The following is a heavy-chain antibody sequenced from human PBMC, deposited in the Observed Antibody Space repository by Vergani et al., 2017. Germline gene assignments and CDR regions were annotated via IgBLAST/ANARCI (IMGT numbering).Heavy chain of an antibody. Sequence: VQLLESGGGLVQPGGSLRLSCAASGFTFSSYAMHWVRKAPGKGLEWVAVISYDGSNKYYADSVKGRFTISRDNSKNTLYLQMNSLRAEDTAVYYCAKDTHGAFDIWGQGTMVTVSS. J-gene: IGHJ3*02. CDR3: AKDTHGAFDI. V-gene: IGHV3-30*04. CDR1: GFTFSSYA. CDR2: ISYDGSNK.